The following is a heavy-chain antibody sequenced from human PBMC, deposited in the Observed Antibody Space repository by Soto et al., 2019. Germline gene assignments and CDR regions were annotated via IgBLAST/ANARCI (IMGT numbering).Heavy chain of an antibody. V-gene: IGHV3-23*01. CDR2: SSGSGGIP. D-gene: IGHD3-16*02. Sequence: EVQLLESGGGLVQPGGSLRLSCAASGFTFSSSAMSWVRQAPGKGLEWFSASSGSGGIPYYADSVKGRFTISRDTSKNTLYLQMNCLRAGERVVYYCAKCRRYDYIWGCYRLLWWQGTMVTVSS. CDR3: AKCRRYDYIWGCYRLL. J-gene: IGHJ3*01. CDR1: GFTFSSSA.